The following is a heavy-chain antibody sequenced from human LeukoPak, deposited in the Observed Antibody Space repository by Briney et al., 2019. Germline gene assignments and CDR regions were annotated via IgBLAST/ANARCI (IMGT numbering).Heavy chain of an antibody. D-gene: IGHD4-11*01. V-gene: IGHV3-30*02. J-gene: IGHJ6*03. CDR1: GFTFSSYG. CDR2: IRYGGSNM. Sequence: PGGSLRLSCAASGFTFSSYGMHWVRQAPGKGLEWLAFIRYGGSNMFYADSVKGRFTVSRDNSKNTLHLQMISLSADDSAVYFCAKDTALSSNCGSGYMDVWGKGTTVIVSS. CDR3: AKDTALSSNCGSGYMDV.